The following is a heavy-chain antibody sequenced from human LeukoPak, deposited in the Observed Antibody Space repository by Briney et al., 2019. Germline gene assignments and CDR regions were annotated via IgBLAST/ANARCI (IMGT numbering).Heavy chain of an antibody. J-gene: IGHJ4*02. CDR3: ARAPLYYYGSGSYYNVGYFDY. Sequence: PSETLSLTCSVSGGSISSSSYYWGWIRQPPGKGLESIGNIYYSGSTYYNPSLKSRVTISVDTSKNQFSLKLSSVTAADTAVYYCARAPLYYYGSGSYYNVGYFDYWGQGTLVTVSS. CDR1: GGSISSSSYY. D-gene: IGHD3-10*01. CDR2: IYYSGST. V-gene: IGHV4-39*07.